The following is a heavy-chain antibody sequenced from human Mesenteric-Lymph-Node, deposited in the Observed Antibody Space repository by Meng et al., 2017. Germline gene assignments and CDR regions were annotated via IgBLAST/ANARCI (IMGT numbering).Heavy chain of an antibody. CDR3: ARVASGAFDI. Sequence: GESLKISCAASGFTFSSYSMNWVRQAPGKGLEWVSSISSSSSYIYYADSVKGRFTISRDNAKNSLYLQMNSLRAEDTAVYYCARVASGAFDIWGQGTMVTVSS. D-gene: IGHD3-10*01. J-gene: IGHJ3*02. CDR2: ISSSSSYI. V-gene: IGHV3-21*04. CDR1: GFTFSSYS.